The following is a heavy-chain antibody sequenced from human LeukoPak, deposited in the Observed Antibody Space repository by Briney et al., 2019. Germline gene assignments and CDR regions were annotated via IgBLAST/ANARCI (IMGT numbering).Heavy chain of an antibody. Sequence: ASVKVSCKASGYTFTSYGISWVRQAPGQGLEWMGWISAYNGNTNYAQRLQGRVTMTTDTSTSTAYMELRSLRSDDTAVYYCATLYYGSENFDYWGQGTLVTVSS. CDR3: ATLYYGSENFDY. V-gene: IGHV1-18*01. D-gene: IGHD3-10*01. J-gene: IGHJ4*02. CDR1: GYTFTSYG. CDR2: ISAYNGNT.